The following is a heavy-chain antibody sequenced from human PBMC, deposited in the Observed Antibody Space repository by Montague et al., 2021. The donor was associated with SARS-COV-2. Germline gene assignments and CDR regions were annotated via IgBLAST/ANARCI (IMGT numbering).Heavy chain of an antibody. CDR2: SRFMPRWTN. CDR3: ARAYCSSTSCYPIDY. J-gene: IGHJ4*02. V-gene: IGHV6-1*01. D-gene: IGHD2-2*01. Sequence: CAISGDSVSSMDPGWSWVRQTSERRFDRLRMSRFMPRWTNEYALSVKSRLIISPDTSKNQFSLRLMSVTPDDTAVYYCARAYCSSTSCYPIDYWSQGTLVTAAS. CDR1: GDSVSSMDPG.